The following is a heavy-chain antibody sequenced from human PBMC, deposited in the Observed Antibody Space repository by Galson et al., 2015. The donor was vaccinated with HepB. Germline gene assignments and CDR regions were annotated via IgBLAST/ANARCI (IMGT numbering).Heavy chain of an antibody. CDR1: GFTFSNAW. Sequence: SLRLSCAASGFTFSNAWMSWVRQAPGKGLEWVGRIKSKTDGGTTDYAAPVKGRFTISRDDSKNTLYLQMNSLKTEDTAVYYCTTFPHVVVVAATHYYYGMDVWGQGTTVTVPS. D-gene: IGHD2-15*01. V-gene: IGHV3-15*01. CDR2: IKSKTDGGTT. CDR3: TTFPHVVVVAATHYYYGMDV. J-gene: IGHJ6*02.